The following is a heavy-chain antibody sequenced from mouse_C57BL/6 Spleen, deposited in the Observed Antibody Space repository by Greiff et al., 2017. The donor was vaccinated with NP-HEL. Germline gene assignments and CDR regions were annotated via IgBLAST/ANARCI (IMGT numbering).Heavy chain of an antibody. J-gene: IGHJ3*01. CDR2: IYPGDGDT. CDR3: AKIGDWFAY. Sequence: VQLVESGPELVKPGASVKISCKASGYAFSSSWMNWVKQRPGKGLEWIGRIYPGDGDTNYNGKFKGKATLTADKSSSTAYMQLSSLTSEDSAVYFCAKIGDWFAYWGQGTLVTVSA. CDR1: GYAFSSSW. V-gene: IGHV1-82*01.